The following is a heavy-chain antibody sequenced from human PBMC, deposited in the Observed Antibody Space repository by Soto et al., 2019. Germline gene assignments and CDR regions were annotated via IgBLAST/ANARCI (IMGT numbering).Heavy chain of an antibody. V-gene: IGHV3-73*01. CDR1: GFTFSGSA. Sequence: GGSLRLSCAASGFTFSGSAMHWVRQASGKGLEWVGRIRSKANSYATAYAASVKGRFTISRDDSKNTAYLQMNSLKTEDTAVYYCTTRSIGYSSGWNDAFDIWGQGTMVTVSS. CDR3: TTRSIGYSSGWNDAFDI. CDR2: IRSKANSYAT. J-gene: IGHJ3*02. D-gene: IGHD6-19*01.